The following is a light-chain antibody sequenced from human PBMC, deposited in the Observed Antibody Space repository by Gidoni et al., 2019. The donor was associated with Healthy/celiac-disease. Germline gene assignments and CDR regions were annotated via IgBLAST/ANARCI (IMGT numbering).Light chain of an antibody. CDR3: QSYDSSLSGSV. Sequence: QSVLTQPPSVSGAPGRRVTISCTGSSSNIGAGYDVHWYQQLPGTAPKLLIYGNSNRPSGVPDRFSGSKSGTSASLAITGLQAEDEADYYYQSYDSSLSGSVFGGGTKLTVL. CDR2: GNS. V-gene: IGLV1-40*01. J-gene: IGLJ2*01. CDR1: SSNIGAGYD.